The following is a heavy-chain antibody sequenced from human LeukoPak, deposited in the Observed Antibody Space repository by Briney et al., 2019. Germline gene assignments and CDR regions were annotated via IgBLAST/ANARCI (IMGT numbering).Heavy chain of an antibody. Sequence: PGGSLRLSCAASGFTFSSYWMSWVRQAPGKGLEWVANIQKDGSDKYYVDSVKGRFTISRDNAKNSLYLQMNSLRAEDSAVYYRARSLWPEDYWGQGTLVTVSS. D-gene: IGHD2-21*01. CDR2: IQKDGSDK. CDR1: GFTFSSYW. J-gene: IGHJ4*02. CDR3: ARSLWPEDY. V-gene: IGHV3-7*01.